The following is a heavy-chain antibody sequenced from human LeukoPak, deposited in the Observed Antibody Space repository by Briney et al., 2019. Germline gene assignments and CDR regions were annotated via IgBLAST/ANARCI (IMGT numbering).Heavy chain of an antibody. CDR2: INPNSGGT. Sequence: ASVKVSCKASGYTFTGYYMHWVRQAPGQGLEWMGWINPNSGGTNYAQKFQGRVTMTRDTSISTAYMELSRLRSDDTAVYYCARERTYRTAMARYTKIYYFDYWGQGTLVTVSS. J-gene: IGHJ4*02. D-gene: IGHD5-18*01. CDR3: ARERTYRTAMARYTKIYYFDY. CDR1: GYTFTGYY. V-gene: IGHV1-2*02.